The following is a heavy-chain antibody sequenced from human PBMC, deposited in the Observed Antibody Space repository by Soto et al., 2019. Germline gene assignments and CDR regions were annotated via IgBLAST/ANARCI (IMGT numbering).Heavy chain of an antibody. CDR2: IYYSGST. CDR1: GGSISSYY. Sequence: SETLSLTCTVSGGSISSYYWSWIRQPPGKGLEWIGYIYYSGSTNYNPSLKSRVTISVDTSKNQFSLKLSSVTAADTAVYYCARPIGETTYFDYWGQGTLVTVSS. V-gene: IGHV4-59*08. J-gene: IGHJ4*02. CDR3: ARPIGETTYFDY. D-gene: IGHD4-17*01.